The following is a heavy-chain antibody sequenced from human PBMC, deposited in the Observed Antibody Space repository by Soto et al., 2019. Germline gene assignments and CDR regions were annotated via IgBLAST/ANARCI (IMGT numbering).Heavy chain of an antibody. Sequence: QVQLVQSGAEVKKPGSSVKVTCKASGAIFSSNAISWVRQAPGQGLEWVGWTTASNTHTNYAQKLQGRVTMTTDTSTNTAYIELRSLRSDDTAIYYCARGGYSSGYHYWGQGTLVTVSS. J-gene: IGHJ4*02. V-gene: IGHV1-18*01. CDR2: TTASNTHT. D-gene: IGHD3-22*01. CDR3: ARGGYSSGYHY. CDR1: GAIFSSNA.